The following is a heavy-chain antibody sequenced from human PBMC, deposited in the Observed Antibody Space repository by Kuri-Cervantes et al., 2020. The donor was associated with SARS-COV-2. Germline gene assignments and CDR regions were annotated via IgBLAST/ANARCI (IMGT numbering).Heavy chain of an antibody. V-gene: IGHV3-23*01. CDR1: GFTVSSNY. D-gene: IGHD3-3*01. CDR3: AKDHLTIFGVVIIGPHDY. J-gene: IGHJ4*02. Sequence: GESLKISCAASGFTVSSNYMSWVRQAPGKGLEWVSAISGSGGSTYYADSVKGRFTISRDNSKNTLYLQMNSLRAEDTAVYYCAKDHLTIFGVVIIGPHDYWGQGTLVTVSS. CDR2: ISGSGGST.